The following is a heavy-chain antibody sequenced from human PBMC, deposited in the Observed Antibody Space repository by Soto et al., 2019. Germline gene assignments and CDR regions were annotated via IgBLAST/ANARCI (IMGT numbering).Heavy chain of an antibody. CDR1: GYTFTSYG. V-gene: IGHV1-18*01. CDR3: GRDTYCSSTRCYPIFDY. J-gene: IGHJ4*02. D-gene: IGHD2-2*01. Sequence: GASVKVSCKASGYTFTSYGVSLVRQAPGQGLEWMGWISAYNGNTNYAQKFQGRVTMTTDTSTSTAYMDLRSLTSDDTAVYYCGRDTYCSSTRCYPIFDYWGQGTLVTVSS. CDR2: ISAYNGNT.